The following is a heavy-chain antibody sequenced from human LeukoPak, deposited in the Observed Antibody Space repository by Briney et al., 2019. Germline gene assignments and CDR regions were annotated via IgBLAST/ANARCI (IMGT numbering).Heavy chain of an antibody. D-gene: IGHD3-16*02. J-gene: IGHJ4*02. CDR3: AGDSGYTTSPGY. CDR1: GFTFDDYG. CDR2: INWNGGST. Sequence: PGGSLRLSCVASGFTFDDYGMSWVRQAPGKGLEWVSGINWNGGSTGYADSVKGRFTISRDNAKNSLYLQMNSLRAEDTALYYCAGDSGYTTSPGYWGQGTLVTVSS. V-gene: IGHV3-20*04.